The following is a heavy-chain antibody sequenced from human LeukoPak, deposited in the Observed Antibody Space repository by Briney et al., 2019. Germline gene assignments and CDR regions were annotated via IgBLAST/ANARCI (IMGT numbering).Heavy chain of an antibody. CDR3: SRNRVLRSATFRDAFDV. Sequence: AGVKVSCMASGYTFTDYALHWVRPAPGPGLQWLGGINPNSGGAAYAQRFQGRVTMTRDTYTETDYMVLRSIKPNDTAAYYCSRNRVLRSATFRDAFDVWGQGTLVSVSS. J-gene: IGHJ3*01. V-gene: IGHV1-2*02. CDR1: GYTFTDYA. CDR2: INPNSGGA.